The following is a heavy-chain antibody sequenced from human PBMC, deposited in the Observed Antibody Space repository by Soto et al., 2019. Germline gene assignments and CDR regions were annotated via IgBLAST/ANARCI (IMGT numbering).Heavy chain of an antibody. D-gene: IGHD6-13*01. V-gene: IGHV1-69*01. J-gene: IGHJ3*02. Sequence: QVQLVQSGAEVKKPGSSVKVSCKASGGTFSSYAISWVRQAPGQGLEWMGGIIPIFGTANYAQKFQGRVTINADESTSTGYLELSSLRSEDTAVYYCAREAAAGTEYDAFDIWGQGKMVTVSS. CDR2: IIPIFGTA. CDR1: GGTFSSYA. CDR3: AREAAAGTEYDAFDI.